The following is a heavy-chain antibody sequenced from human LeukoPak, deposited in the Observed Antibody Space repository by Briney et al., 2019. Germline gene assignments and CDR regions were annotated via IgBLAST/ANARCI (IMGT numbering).Heavy chain of an antibody. Sequence: ASVKVSCKASGYTFTSYDMNWVRQATGQGLEWMGWMNPNSGNTGYAQKFQGRVTITRNTSIGTAYMELSSLRSEDTAVYYCARGRRECSDSSCYHIEYWGQGTLVTVSS. J-gene: IGHJ4*02. CDR2: MNPNSGNT. CDR3: ARGRRECSDSSCYHIEY. V-gene: IGHV1-8*03. CDR1: GYTFTSYD. D-gene: IGHD2-15*01.